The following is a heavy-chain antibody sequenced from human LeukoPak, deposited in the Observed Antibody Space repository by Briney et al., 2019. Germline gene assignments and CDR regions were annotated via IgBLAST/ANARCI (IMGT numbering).Heavy chain of an antibody. V-gene: IGHV3-49*03. CDR1: GFTFGDYA. Sequence: GGSLRLSCTASGFTFGDYAMSWFRQAPGKGLEWVGFIRSKAYGSTTEYAASVKGRFTISRDDSKSIAYLQMNSLKTEDTAVYYCTRDSVGATAWFDPWGQGTLVTVSS. CDR3: TRDSVGATAWFDP. J-gene: IGHJ5*02. CDR2: IRSKAYGSTT. D-gene: IGHD1-26*01.